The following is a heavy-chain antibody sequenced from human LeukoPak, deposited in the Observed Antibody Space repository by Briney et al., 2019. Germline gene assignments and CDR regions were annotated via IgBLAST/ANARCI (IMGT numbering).Heavy chain of an antibody. V-gene: IGHV3-30*03. CDR3: ARSINIHNTAPVGPFDF. CDR2: ISWDSRNT. CDR1: GFSFSSYA. J-gene: IGHJ3*01. D-gene: IGHD2-2*02. Sequence: GGSLRLSCAVSGFSFSSYAMHWVRQAPGKGLEWVSLISWDSRNTYYGESVKGRFTISRNNSRKTLYLQMDNLRPEDTAVYYCARSINIHNTAPVGPFDFWGRGTPVTVS.